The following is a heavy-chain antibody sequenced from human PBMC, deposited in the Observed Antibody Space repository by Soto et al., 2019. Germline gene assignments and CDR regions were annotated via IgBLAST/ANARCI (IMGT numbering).Heavy chain of an antibody. Sequence: QAQLVESGGGVVQPGRSLRLSCAASGFIFSNYSIHWVRQAPGKGLEWVAAIWYDGSNKYYADSVKGRFTVSRDSSTSTLYLEMNSLRAEDTAVYDCARDDYGMDVWGQGGTGTVSA. CDR3: ARDDYGMDV. J-gene: IGHJ6*01. CDR2: IWYDGSNK. V-gene: IGHV3-33*08. CDR1: GFIFSNYS.